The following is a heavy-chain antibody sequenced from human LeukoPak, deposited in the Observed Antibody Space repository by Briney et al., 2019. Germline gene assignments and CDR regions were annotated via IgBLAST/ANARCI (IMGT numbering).Heavy chain of an antibody. CDR2: ISSSSSTI. D-gene: IGHD5-18*01. Sequence: PGGSLRLSCAASGFTFSSYSMNWVRQAPGKGLEWVSYISSSSSTIYYADSVKGRFTISRDNAKNSLYLQMNSLRAEDMAVYYCARAAGYSYGYWDSLGYWGQGTLVTVSS. V-gene: IGHV3-48*01. CDR1: GFTFSSYS. CDR3: ARAAGYSYGYWDSLGY. J-gene: IGHJ4*02.